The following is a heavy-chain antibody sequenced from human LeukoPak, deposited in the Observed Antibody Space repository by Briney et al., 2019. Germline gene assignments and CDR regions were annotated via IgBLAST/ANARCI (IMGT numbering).Heavy chain of an antibody. CDR1: GYTFTSYG. D-gene: IGHD2-15*01. CDR2: ISAYNGKT. Sequence: ASVKVSCKASGYTFTSYGISWVRQAPGQGLEWMGWISAYNGKTNYAQKLQGRVTMTTDTSTSTAYMELRSLRSDDTAVYYCARGQTKIVVGTLYYMDVWGKGTTVTVSS. CDR3: ARGQTKIVVGTLYYMDV. V-gene: IGHV1-18*01. J-gene: IGHJ6*03.